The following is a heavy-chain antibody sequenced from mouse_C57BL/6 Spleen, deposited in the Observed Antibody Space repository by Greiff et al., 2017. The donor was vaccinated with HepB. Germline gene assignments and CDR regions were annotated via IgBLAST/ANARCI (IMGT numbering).Heavy chain of an antibody. CDR3: TTPRQLRLRYAMDY. CDR1: GFNIKDYY. Sequence: EVQLQESGAELVRPGASVKLSCTASGFNIKDYYMHWVKQRPEQGLEWIGRIDPEDGDTEYAPKFQGKATMTADTSSNTAYLQLSSLTSEDTAVYYCTTPRQLRLRYAMDYWGQGTSVTVSS. D-gene: IGHD3-2*02. V-gene: IGHV14-1*01. CDR2: IDPEDGDT. J-gene: IGHJ4*01.